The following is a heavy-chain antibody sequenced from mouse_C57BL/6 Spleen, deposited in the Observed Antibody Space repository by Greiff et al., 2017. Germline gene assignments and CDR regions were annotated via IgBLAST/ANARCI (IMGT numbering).Heavy chain of an antibody. J-gene: IGHJ1*03. D-gene: IGHD3-2*02. CDR2: IDPSDSET. V-gene: IGHV1-52*01. CDR3: ASRAAQTTSNWYFDV. CDR1: GYTFTSYW. Sequence: VQLQQPGAELVRPGSSVKLSCKASGYTFTSYWMHWVKQRPIQGLEWIGNIDPSDSETHYNEKFKDKATLTVDTSSSTAYMQLSSLTSEDSAVYYCASRAAQTTSNWYFDVWGTGTTVTVSS.